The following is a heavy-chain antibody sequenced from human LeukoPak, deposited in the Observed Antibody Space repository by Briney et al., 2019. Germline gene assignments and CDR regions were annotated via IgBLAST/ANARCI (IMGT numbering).Heavy chain of an antibody. J-gene: IGHJ4*02. CDR1: RFIFSSYN. D-gene: IGHD3-22*01. CDR2: ISDSSSYT. Sequence: GGSLRLSCAASRFIFSSYNMNWVRQAPGKGLEWLSYISDSSSYTYYADSVKGRFTISRDNAKNSLYLQMNSLRAEDTAVYYCARAQSDSSGYYYVGDYWGQGTLVTVSS. CDR3: ARAQSDSSGYYYVGDY. V-gene: IGHV3-21*04.